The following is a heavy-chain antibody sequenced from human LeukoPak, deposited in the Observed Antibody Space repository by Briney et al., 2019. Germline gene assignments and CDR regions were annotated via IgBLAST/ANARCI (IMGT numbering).Heavy chain of an antibody. J-gene: IGHJ4*02. V-gene: IGHV4-4*07. Sequence: SETLSLTCTVSGGSISSYYWSWIRQPAGKGLEWIGRFYSGGGTDYNPSLKSRVTMSVDTSKNQFSLKLSSVTAADTAVYYCATVYSGYDLPGSLANYSFDYWGQGTLVTVSA. CDR2: FYSGGGT. CDR3: ATVYSGYDLPGSLANYSFDY. CDR1: GGSISSYY. D-gene: IGHD5-12*01.